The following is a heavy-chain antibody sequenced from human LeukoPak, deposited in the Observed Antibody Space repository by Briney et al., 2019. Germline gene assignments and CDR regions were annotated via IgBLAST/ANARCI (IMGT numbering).Heavy chain of an antibody. CDR3: ARDPASAAGTEYDY. V-gene: IGHV3-21*01. D-gene: IGHD6-13*01. CDR1: GFTFSSYS. CDR2: ISSSSSDK. Sequence: GGSLRLSCAASGFTFSSYSMNWVRPAPGKGLEWVSSISSSSSDKYNADSVRGRFTISRDNAKNSLYLQMNSLRAEDTAVYYCARDPASAAGTEYDYWGQGTLVTVSS. J-gene: IGHJ4*02.